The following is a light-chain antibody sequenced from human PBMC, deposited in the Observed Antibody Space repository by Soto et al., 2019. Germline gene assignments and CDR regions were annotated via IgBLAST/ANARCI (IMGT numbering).Light chain of an antibody. CDR3: GTWDSSLSVPYVV. J-gene: IGLJ2*01. CDR1: SSNIGNNY. Sequence: QSVLTQPPSVSAAPGQKVTISCSGSSSNIGNNYVSWYQQLPGTAPKLLIYDNNKRPSGIPDRFSGSKSGTSATLGITGLQTGDEADYYCGTWDSSLSVPYVVFGGGTKLTVL. CDR2: DNN. V-gene: IGLV1-51*01.